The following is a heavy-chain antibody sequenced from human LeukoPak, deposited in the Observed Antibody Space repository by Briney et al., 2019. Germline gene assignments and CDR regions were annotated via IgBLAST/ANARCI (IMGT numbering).Heavy chain of an antibody. CDR3: ARGLEGGGTYYYYYYYMDV. V-gene: IGHV1-24*01. J-gene: IGHJ6*03. CDR1: GYTLTELS. CDR2: FDPEDGET. D-gene: IGHD3-16*01. Sequence: GASVKVSCKVSGYTLTELSMHWVRQAPGKGLEWMGGFDPEDGETIYAQKFQGRVTMTEDKSTSTAYMELSSLRSEDTAVYYCARGLEGGGTYYYYYYYMDVWGKGTTVTVSS.